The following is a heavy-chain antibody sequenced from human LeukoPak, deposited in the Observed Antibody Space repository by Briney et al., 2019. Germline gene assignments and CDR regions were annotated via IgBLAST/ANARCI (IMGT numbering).Heavy chain of an antibody. J-gene: IGHJ5*02. CDR3: ASTIFGGFDH. D-gene: IGHD3-3*01. CDR1: GFTFSSYN. Sequence: PGGSLRLSCAASGFTFSSYNMNWVRQAPGKGLEWVSYISTTGSTIYYADSVKGRFTISRDNAKNSLYLQMNSLRAEDTALYDCASTIFGGFDHWGQGTLVTVSS. V-gene: IGHV3-48*04. CDR2: ISTTGSTI.